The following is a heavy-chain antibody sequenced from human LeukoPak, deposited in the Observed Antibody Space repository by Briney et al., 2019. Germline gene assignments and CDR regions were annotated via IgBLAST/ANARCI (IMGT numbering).Heavy chain of an antibody. D-gene: IGHD3-10*01. CDR3: ARRDYITIMFDY. CDR2: IYHSGST. J-gene: IGHJ4*02. CDR1: GGSISSYY. Sequence: PSETLSLTCTVSGGSISSYYWGWIRQPPGKGLEWIGSIYHSGSTYYNPSLNSRVTISVDTSKNQFSLKLSSVTAADTAVYYCARRDYITIMFDYWGQGTLVTVSS. V-gene: IGHV4-38-2*02.